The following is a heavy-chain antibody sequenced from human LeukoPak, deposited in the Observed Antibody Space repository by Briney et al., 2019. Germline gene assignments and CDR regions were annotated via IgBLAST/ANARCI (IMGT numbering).Heavy chain of an antibody. CDR3: ARGGAVAGTGDY. D-gene: IGHD6-19*01. Sequence: PGGPLRLSCALSGFTFCSYWKHWVRQAPGKGLVCLSRNKYYWSITSYAVSVKGRFTISRDNAKNTLYLKSKSLRAEHTAVYYCARGGAVAGTGDYWGQGTLVTVSS. CDR2: NKYYWSIT. J-gene: IGHJ4*02. V-gene: IGHV3-74*01. CDR1: GFTFCSYW.